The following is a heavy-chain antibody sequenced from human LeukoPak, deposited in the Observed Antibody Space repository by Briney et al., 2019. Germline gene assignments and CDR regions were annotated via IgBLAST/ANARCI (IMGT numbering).Heavy chain of an antibody. J-gene: IGHJ4*02. CDR3: ARDRSVGRNYNDAVDY. CDR2: ISPYNGNT. D-gene: IGHD1-1*01. Sequence: ASVKVSCKASGYPFPCQVVLGVRQPPGKGLDWMGWISPYNGNTNYAQNLQGRGTMTTDTSTSTAHMVLRSLRSEDTAVYFCARDRSVGRNYNDAVDYWGQGTLVSVST. V-gene: IGHV1-18*01. CDR1: GYPFPCQV.